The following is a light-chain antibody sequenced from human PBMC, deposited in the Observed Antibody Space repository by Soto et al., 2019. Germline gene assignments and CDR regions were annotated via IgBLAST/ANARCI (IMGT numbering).Light chain of an antibody. Sequence: QTVVTQPPSASGTPGQRVTISCSGSSSNIGRNTVNCYQQHPGTAPKLLIYSNNQQPSGVPGRSSGSKSGTSGSLAISGLQSEDEADYYCAGCDDSLNGQVFGGGTKLTVL. CDR3: AGCDDSLNGQV. CDR1: SSNIGRNT. CDR2: SNN. V-gene: IGLV1-44*01. J-gene: IGLJ2*01.